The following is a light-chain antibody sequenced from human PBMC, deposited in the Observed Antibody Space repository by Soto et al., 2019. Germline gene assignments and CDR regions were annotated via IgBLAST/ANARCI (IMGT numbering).Light chain of an antibody. CDR1: SSDVGGYNY. J-gene: IGLJ1*01. Sequence: QSALTQPASVSGSPGQSITISCTGTSSDVGGYNYVSWYQQHPGKAPKLMIYDVSNRPSGVSNRFSGSYSGNTASLTISGLQAEDEADYYCSSYTSSSTLVFGTGTRPPS. V-gene: IGLV2-14*01. CDR2: DVS. CDR3: SSYTSSSTLV.